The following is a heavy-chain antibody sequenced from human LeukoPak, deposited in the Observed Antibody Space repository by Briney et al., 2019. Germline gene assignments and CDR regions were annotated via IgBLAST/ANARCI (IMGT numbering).Heavy chain of an antibody. J-gene: IGHJ5*02. D-gene: IGHD2-15*01. V-gene: IGHV4-61*02. CDR1: GGSISSGSYY. CDR2: IYTSGST. CDR3: ASDVGYCSGGSYCAGYNWFDP. Sequence: SQTLSLTCTVSGGSISSGSYYWSWIRQPAGKGLEWIGRIYTSGSTNYNPSLKSRVTISVDTSKNQFSLKLSSVTAADTAVYYCASDVGYCSGGSYCAGYNWFDPWGQGTLVTVSS.